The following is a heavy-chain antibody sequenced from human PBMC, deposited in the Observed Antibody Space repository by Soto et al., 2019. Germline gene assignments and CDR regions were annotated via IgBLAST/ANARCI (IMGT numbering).Heavy chain of an antibody. CDR3: ARDYHDSSGYYYWYFDL. CDR1: GFTFSDHY. Sequence: SLRLSCAASGFTFSDHYMDWVRQAPGKGLEWVGRTRNKANSYTTEYAASVKGRFTISRDDSKNSLYLQMNSLKTEDTAVYYCARDYHDSSGYYYWYFDLWGRGTLVTVSS. D-gene: IGHD3-22*01. CDR2: TRNKANSYTT. J-gene: IGHJ2*01. V-gene: IGHV3-72*01.